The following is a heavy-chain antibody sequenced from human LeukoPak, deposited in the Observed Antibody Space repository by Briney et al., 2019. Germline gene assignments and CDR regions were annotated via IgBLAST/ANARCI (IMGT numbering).Heavy chain of an antibody. CDR2: INQVGTET. Sequence: GGSLRLSCAVSGFTFSNYYMSWVRQAPGRGLEWVANINQVGTETFYVDSVKGRFTVSRDNARNSLYLQMSSLRAEDTAVYYCAQLLLRGPTAWGQGTLVTVSS. V-gene: IGHV3-7*01. CDR1: GFTFSNYY. D-gene: IGHD2-15*01. J-gene: IGHJ4*02. CDR3: AQLLLRGPTA.